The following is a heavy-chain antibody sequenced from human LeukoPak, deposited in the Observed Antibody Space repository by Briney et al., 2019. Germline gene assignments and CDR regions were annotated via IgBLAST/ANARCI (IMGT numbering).Heavy chain of an antibody. D-gene: IGHD2-8*01. CDR2: IYYSGST. J-gene: IGHJ4*02. CDR1: GGSISSYY. V-gene: IGHV4-59*01. CDR3: ARGAVNGVFDY. Sequence: SETLSLTCTVSGGSISSYYWSWIRQPPGKGLEWIGYIYYSGSTNYNPSLKSRVTISVDTSKNQFSLKLSSVTAADTAVYYCARGAVNGVFDYWGQGTLVTVSS.